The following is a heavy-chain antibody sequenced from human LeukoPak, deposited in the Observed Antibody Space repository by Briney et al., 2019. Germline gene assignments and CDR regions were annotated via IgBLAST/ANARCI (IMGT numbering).Heavy chain of an antibody. D-gene: IGHD6-19*01. CDR2: ISAYNGNT. Sequence: ASVKVSCKASGYTFTGYYMHWVRQAPGQGLEWMGWISAYNGNTNYAQKLQGRVTMTTDTSTSTAYMELRSLRSDDTAVYYCARVGHFSVAGITLSYFDYWGQGTLVTVSS. CDR1: GYTFTGYY. CDR3: ARVGHFSVAGITLSYFDY. J-gene: IGHJ4*02. V-gene: IGHV1-18*04.